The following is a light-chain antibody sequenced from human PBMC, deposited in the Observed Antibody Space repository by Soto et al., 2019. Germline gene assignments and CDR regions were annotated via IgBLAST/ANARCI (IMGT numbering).Light chain of an antibody. CDR1: SADIGAYDH. CDR3: SSYTDFSLYV. Sequence: QPDLTSAASGYSFDGRWRSISYKRTSADIGAYDHVSWYQQHPGKAPKLIIYDVSSRPSGVSNRFSGSKSANTASLTIFGLQAEDEADYFCSSYTDFSLYVFGTGTKVTVL. J-gene: IGLJ1*01. CDR2: DVS. V-gene: IGLV2-14*01.